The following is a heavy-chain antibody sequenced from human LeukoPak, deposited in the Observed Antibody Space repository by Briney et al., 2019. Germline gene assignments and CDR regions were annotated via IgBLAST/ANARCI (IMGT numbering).Heavy chain of an antibody. D-gene: IGHD3-16*01. V-gene: IGHV3-72*01. Sequence: GGSLRLSCAASGFTFSDHYMDWVRQAPGTGLEWIGRNRNKANGYTTEYAASVKGRFTISRDDSKNSLFLQMNSLKTEDTAVYYCVRVRGSAWSQGYFDYWGQGTLVTVSS. CDR1: GFTFSDHY. J-gene: IGHJ4*02. CDR3: VRVRGSAWSQGYFDY. CDR2: NRNKANGYTT.